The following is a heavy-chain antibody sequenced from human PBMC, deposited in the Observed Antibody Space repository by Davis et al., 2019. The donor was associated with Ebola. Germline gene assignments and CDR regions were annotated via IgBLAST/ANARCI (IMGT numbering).Heavy chain of an antibody. CDR3: AKKGRGGVNWNDANFDY. D-gene: IGHD1-20*01. Sequence: PGGSLRLSCAASGFTFSSYAMSWVRQAPGKGLEWVSAISGSGGSTYYADSVKGRFTISRDNSKNTLYLQMNSLRAEDTAVYYRAKKGRGGVNWNDANFDYWGQGTLVTVSS. V-gene: IGHV3-23*01. CDR1: GFTFSSYA. CDR2: ISGSGGST. J-gene: IGHJ4*02.